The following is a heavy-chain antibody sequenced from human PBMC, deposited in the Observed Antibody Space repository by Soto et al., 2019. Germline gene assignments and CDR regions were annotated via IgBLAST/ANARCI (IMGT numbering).Heavy chain of an antibody. D-gene: IGHD6-19*01. CDR1: GGSFTGHF. Sequence: SETLSLTCTVSGGSFTGHFWSWVRQPPGKGLEWIGEVSHSGNTKYYPSLRRRVTLSVDSSKSQISLALTSVTAADTAVYYCARAKFESTGWHQFDIWGQGTLVTVSS. CDR3: ARAKFESTGWHQFDI. J-gene: IGHJ4*02. CDR2: VSHSGNT. V-gene: IGHV4-34*01.